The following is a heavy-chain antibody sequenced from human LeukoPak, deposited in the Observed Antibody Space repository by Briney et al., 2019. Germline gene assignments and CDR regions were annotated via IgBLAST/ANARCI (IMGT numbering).Heavy chain of an antibody. CDR1: GGTFSSYA. CDR3: ARGVGDIVVVPAATRVGLYYFDY. V-gene: IGHV1-46*03. Sequence: ASVKVSCKASGGTFSSYAISWVRQAPGQGLEWMGIINPSGGSTSYAQKFQGRVTMTRDTSTSTVYMELSSLRSEDTAVYYCARGVGDIVVVPAATRVGLYYFDYWGQGTLVTVSS. J-gene: IGHJ4*02. CDR2: INPSGGST. D-gene: IGHD2-2*01.